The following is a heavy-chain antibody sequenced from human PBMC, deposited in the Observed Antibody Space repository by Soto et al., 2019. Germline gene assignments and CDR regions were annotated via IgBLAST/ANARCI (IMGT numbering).Heavy chain of an antibody. J-gene: IGHJ6*02. CDR1: GFTFSSYG. V-gene: IGHV3-30*18. Sequence: QVQLVESGGGVVQPGRSLRLSCAASGFTFSSYGMHWVRQAPGKGLEWVAVISYDGSNKYYADSVKGRFTISRDNSKNTLYLQMNSLRAEDTAVYYCAKLPVGASEGMDVWGQGTTVTVSS. CDR2: ISYDGSNK. CDR3: AKLPVGASEGMDV. D-gene: IGHD1-26*01.